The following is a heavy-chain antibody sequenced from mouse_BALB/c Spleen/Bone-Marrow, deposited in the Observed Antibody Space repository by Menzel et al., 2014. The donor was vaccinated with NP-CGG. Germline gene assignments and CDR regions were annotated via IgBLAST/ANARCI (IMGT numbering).Heavy chain of an antibody. D-gene: IGHD2-4*01. Sequence: VKPVESGPGLVAPSQSLSITCTVSGFSLTGYGVNWVRQPPGKGLEWLGMIWGDGSTDYNSALKSRLSISKDNSKSQFFLKMNSLQTDVTTNYYCARSTMITDNAMDYWGQGTSVTVS. CDR3: ARSTMITDNAMDY. V-gene: IGHV2-6-7*01. CDR2: IWGDGST. CDR1: GFSLTGYG. J-gene: IGHJ4*01.